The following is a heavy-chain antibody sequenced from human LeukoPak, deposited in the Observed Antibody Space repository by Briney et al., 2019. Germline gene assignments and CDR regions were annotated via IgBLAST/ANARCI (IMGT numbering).Heavy chain of an antibody. D-gene: IGHD3-10*01. J-gene: IGHJ4*02. V-gene: IGHV3-33*01. CDR2: IWYDGSNK. CDR3: ARDKGGLLWFRELLFYFDY. CDR1: GFTFSSYG. Sequence: PGGSLRLSCAASGFTFSSYGMHWVRQAPGKGLEWVAVIWYDGSNKYYADSVKGRFTISRDNSKNTLYLQMNSLRADDTAVYYCARDKGGLLWFRELLFYFDYWGQGTLVTVSS.